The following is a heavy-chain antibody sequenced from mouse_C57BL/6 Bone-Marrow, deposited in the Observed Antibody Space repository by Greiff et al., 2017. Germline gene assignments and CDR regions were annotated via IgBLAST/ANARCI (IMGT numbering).Heavy chain of an antibody. V-gene: IGHV1-53*01. CDR1: GYTFTSYW. D-gene: IGHD2-1*01. CDR3: ARRGGNYAWFAY. J-gene: IGHJ3*01. Sequence: AQLQQSGTELVKPGASVKLSCKASGYTFTSYWMHWVKQRPGQGLEWIGNINPSNGGTNYNEKFKSKATLTVDKSSSTAYMQLSSLTSEDSAVYYCARRGGNYAWFAYWGQGTLVTVSA. CDR2: INPSNGGT.